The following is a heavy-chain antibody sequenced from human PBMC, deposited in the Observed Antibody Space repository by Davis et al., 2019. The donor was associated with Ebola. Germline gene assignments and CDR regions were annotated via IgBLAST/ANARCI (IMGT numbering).Heavy chain of an antibody. D-gene: IGHD6-19*01. Sequence: GGSLRLSCAASGFTFSSYAMSWVRQVPGKGLEWVSAIDGGGDATYYADSVKGRFTISRVNSKNTLFLQMNSLRAEDTAVYFCARDPSGGSGWSVGYYGMDVWGKGTMVTVSS. J-gene: IGHJ6*04. V-gene: IGHV3-23*01. CDR1: GFTFSSYA. CDR3: ARDPSGGSGWSVGYYGMDV. CDR2: IDGGGDAT.